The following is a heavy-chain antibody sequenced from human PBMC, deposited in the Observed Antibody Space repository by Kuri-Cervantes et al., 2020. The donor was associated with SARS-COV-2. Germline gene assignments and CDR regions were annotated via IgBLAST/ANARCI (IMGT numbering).Heavy chain of an antibody. CDR1: GGSISSSSYY. CDR2: MYYSGST. J-gene: IGHJ6*03. CDR3: VGFYYYDSSGFVANYYYKDV. D-gene: IGHD3-22*01. Sequence: GSLRLSCTVSGGSISSSSYYWGWIRQPPGKGLEWIGSMYYSGSTYYNSSLKSRLTISVDTAKNQFSLKLSSVTAADTAVYYCVGFYYYDSSGFVANYYYKDVWGKGTTVTVSS. V-gene: IGHV4-39*01.